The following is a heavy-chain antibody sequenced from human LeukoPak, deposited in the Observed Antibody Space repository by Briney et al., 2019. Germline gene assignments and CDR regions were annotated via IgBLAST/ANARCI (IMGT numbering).Heavy chain of an antibody. V-gene: IGHV3-30*02. D-gene: IGHD2-15*01. CDR3: AKEDCSGGSCSLDY. J-gene: IGHJ4*02. Sequence: GGSLRLSCAASGFTFSSYGMHWVRQAPGKGLEWVAFIQFDGINKYYVDSVKGRLTISRDNSMNTLHLQMNSLRPEDTAVYYCAKEDCSGGSCSLDYWGQGTLVTVSS. CDR2: IQFDGINK. CDR1: GFTFSSYG.